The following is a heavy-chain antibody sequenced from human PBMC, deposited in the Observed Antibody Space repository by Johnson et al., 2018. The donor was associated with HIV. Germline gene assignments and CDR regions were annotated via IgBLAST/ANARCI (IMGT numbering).Heavy chain of an antibody. J-gene: IGHJ3*02. CDR1: GFTFDDYG. CDR3: ARDPFTPAGSDAFDI. D-gene: IGHD2-15*01. CDR2: INWTGGST. V-gene: IGHV3-20*04. Sequence: VQLVESGGGVVRPGGSLRLSCAASGFTFDDYGMSWVRQAPGKGLEWVSGINWTGGSTGYADSVKGRFTISRDNAKNSLYLQMNSLRAEDTAVYYCARDPFTPAGSDAFDIWGQGTMVTVSS.